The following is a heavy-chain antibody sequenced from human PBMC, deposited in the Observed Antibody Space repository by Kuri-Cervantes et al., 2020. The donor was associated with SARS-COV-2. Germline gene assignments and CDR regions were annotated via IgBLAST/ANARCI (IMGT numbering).Heavy chain of an antibody. J-gene: IGHJ4*02. Sequence: SETLSLTCTVSGGSISSSSYYWSWIRQPPGKGLEWIGEINHSGSTNYNPSLKSRVTISVDTSKNQFSLKLSSVTAADTAVYYCARGRGRGVDYWGQGTLVTVSS. CDR1: GGSISSSSYY. CDR2: INHSGST. CDR3: ARGRGRGVDY. V-gene: IGHV4-39*07. D-gene: IGHD1-26*01.